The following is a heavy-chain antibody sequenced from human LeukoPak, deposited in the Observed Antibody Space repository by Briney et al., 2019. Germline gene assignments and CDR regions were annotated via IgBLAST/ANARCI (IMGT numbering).Heavy chain of an antibody. CDR2: INPNSGGT. CDR1: GYTFTGYY. CDR3: ARVGSTWIQLWLVH. D-gene: IGHD5-18*01. Sequence: ASVKVSCKASGYTFTGYYIHWVRQAPGQGLEWMGWINPNSGGTNYAQKFQGRVTMTRDTSIRTAYMELSRLRSDDTAMYYCARVGSTWIQLWLVHWGQGTLVTVSS. J-gene: IGHJ4*02. V-gene: IGHV1-2*02.